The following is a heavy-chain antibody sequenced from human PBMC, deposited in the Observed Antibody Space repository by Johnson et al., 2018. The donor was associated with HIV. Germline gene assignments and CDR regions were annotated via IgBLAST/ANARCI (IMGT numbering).Heavy chain of an antibody. CDR3: AKDLRVFDWFNAYDAFDI. CDR2: IYSGGYT. CDR1: GFTFSSYG. V-gene: IGHV3-NL1*01. Sequence: QVQLVESGGGVVQPGRSLRLSCAASGFTFSSYGMHWVRQAPGKGLEWVSVIYSGGYTYSADSVKGRFTISRDNSKNTLYLQMNSLRADDTAVYYCAKDLRVFDWFNAYDAFDIWGQGTMVTVSS. D-gene: IGHD3-9*01. J-gene: IGHJ3*02.